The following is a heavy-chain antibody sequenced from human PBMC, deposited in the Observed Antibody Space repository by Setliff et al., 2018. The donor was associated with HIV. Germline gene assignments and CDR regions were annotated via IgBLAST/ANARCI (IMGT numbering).Heavy chain of an antibody. J-gene: IGHJ3*02. CDR1: GDSISSDFY. Sequence: SETLSLTCTVSGDSISSDFYWGWIRQPPGKGLEWIGSIYHSGNTYYMPSLQSRVTISVDMSKNQFSLNLNSVTAADTAVYYCARGQGCGGDCHYAFEMWGQGTMVTVSS. D-gene: IGHD2-21*02. CDR3: ARGQGCGGDCHYAFEM. V-gene: IGHV4-38-2*02. CDR2: IYHSGNT.